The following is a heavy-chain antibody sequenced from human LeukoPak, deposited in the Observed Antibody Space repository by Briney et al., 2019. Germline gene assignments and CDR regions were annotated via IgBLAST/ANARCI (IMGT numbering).Heavy chain of an antibody. D-gene: IGHD3-9*01. CDR3: ARRQDDSSLGY. Sequence: GGSLRLSCAASGFSVSTNYMSWVRQAPGKGLEWVSVIYSSGSTDYADSVKGRFTISRGTSENTVYPQMDSLRADDTAVYYCARRQDDSSLGYWGQGTLVTVSS. CDR1: GFSVSTNY. V-gene: IGHV3-53*01. J-gene: IGHJ4*02. CDR2: IYSSGST.